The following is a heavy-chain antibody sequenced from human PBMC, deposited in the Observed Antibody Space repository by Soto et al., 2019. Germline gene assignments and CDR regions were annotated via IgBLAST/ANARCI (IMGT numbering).Heavy chain of an antibody. CDR1: GGSISSYY. V-gene: IGHV4-4*07. D-gene: IGHD6-6*01. CDR2: IYTSGST. CDR3: ARDPIESSSSGYYYYYGMDV. J-gene: IGHJ6*02. Sequence: SETLSLTCTVSGGSISSYYWSWIRQPAGKGLEWIGRIYTSGSTNYNPSLKSRVTMSVDTSKNQFSLKLSSVTAADTAVYYFARDPIESSSSGYYYYYGMDVWGQGTTVTVSS.